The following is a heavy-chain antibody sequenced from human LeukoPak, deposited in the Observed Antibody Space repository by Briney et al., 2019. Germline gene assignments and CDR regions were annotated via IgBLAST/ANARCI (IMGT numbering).Heavy chain of an antibody. D-gene: IGHD3-3*01. CDR2: IYYSGRT. CDR1: GGSISSXY. V-gene: IGHV4-59*01. Sequence: PSETXXLTXTXSGGSISSXYWSWVRQPPGKGLEWIGYIYYSGRTNYNPSLKSRVNITVEKSKKQFARKQSSVTAADTAVYYCARGPDFWSDKTIDYWGQGTLVTVSS. J-gene: IGHJ4*02. CDR3: ARGPDFWSDKTIDY.